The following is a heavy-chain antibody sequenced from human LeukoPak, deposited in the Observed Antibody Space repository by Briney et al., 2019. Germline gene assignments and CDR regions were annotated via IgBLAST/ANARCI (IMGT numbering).Heavy chain of an antibody. CDR1: GFTFSTYT. CDR2: ISSYI. CDR3: ARDNPGNYFHDY. D-gene: IGHD1-26*01. Sequence: GGSLRLSCAASGFTFSTYTMSWVRQAPGKGLEWVASISSYIFHADSLKGRFTISRDNAKNSLYLQMNSLRVEDTAAYYCARDNPGNYFHDYWGQGTLVTVSS. V-gene: IGHV3-21*01. J-gene: IGHJ4*02.